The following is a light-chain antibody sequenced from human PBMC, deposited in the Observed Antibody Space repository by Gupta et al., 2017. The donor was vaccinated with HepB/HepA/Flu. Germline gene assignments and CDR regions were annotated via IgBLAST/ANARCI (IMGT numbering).Light chain of an antibody. V-gene: IGKV3-20*01. Sequence: EIVLTQSPGTLSLSPGERATLSCRASQSVSSSYLAWYQQKPGQAPRLVIYGASSRATGIPDRFSGSGYGTDFTLTISRREPEDFAVYYCQLYGSSPPFTFGPGTKVDIK. CDR2: GAS. CDR3: QLYGSSPPFT. CDR1: QSVSSSY. J-gene: IGKJ3*01.